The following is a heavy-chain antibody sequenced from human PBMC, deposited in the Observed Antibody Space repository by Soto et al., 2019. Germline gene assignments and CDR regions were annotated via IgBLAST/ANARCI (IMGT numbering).Heavy chain of an antibody. V-gene: IGHV3-23*01. CDR3: AKGMLVASCSDY. CDR1: GFTFSSYA. D-gene: IGHD5-12*01. CDR2: ISGSGGST. Sequence: WVSLRLSCAASGFTFSSYAMSWVRKAPGPGLGWVSAISGSGGSTYYADSLKGRFTISRDNSKNTLYLQMNSLRAEDTALYYCAKGMLVASCSDYWGQGTLVTSPQ. J-gene: IGHJ4*02.